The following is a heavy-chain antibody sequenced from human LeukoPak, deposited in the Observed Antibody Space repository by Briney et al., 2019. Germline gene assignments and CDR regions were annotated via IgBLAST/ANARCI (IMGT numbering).Heavy chain of an antibody. V-gene: IGHV3-9*03. D-gene: IGHD3-10*01. J-gene: IGHJ4*02. CDR1: GFTFDDYA. Sequence: GRSLRLSCAASGFTFDDYAMHWVRQAPGKGLEWVSGISWNSGSIGYADSVKGRFTISRDNAKNSLYLQMNSLRAEDMALYYCAKGSPYYYGSGSSFFDYWGQGTLVTVSS. CDR3: AKGSPYYYGSGSSFFDY. CDR2: ISWNSGSI.